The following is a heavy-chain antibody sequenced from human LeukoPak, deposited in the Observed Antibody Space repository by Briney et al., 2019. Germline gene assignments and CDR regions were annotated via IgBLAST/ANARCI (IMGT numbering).Heavy chain of an antibody. V-gene: IGHV4-34*01. Sequence: SETLSLTCAVSGGSFSGHYWRWIRQSPGKGLEWMGEITERGSTNEKPSLKSRVTISRDTSKNHFSLKVSSVTAADTAVYYCARGPITEDGTFHSPNAWGQGTLVTVS. CDR3: ARGPITEDGTFHSPNA. CDR2: ITERGST. J-gene: IGHJ5*02. CDR1: GGSFSGHY. D-gene: IGHD1-1*01.